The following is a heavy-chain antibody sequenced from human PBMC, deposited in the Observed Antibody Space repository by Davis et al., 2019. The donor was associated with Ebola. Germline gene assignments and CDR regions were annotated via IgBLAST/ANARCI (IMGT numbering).Heavy chain of an antibody. CDR3: ARDRPLDFFFGDYYGMDV. CDR1: GFTFTTYS. CDR2: ISRDSDYI. J-gene: IGHJ6*02. V-gene: IGHV3-21*01. D-gene: IGHD3-16*01. Sequence: GGSLRLSCVASGFTFTTYSMSWVRQAPGKGLEWVSSISRDSDYIYYADAAKGRLTISRDNAKNSLYLKMNSLRAEDTAMYYCARDRPLDFFFGDYYGMDVWGQGTTVTVSS.